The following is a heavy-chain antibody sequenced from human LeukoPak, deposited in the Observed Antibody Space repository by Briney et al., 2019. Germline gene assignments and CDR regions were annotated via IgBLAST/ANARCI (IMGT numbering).Heavy chain of an antibody. Sequence: PGGSLRLSCAASGFTFSSYGMHWVRQAPGKGLEWVAFIRYDGSNKYYADSVKGRFTISRDNSKNTLYLQMNSLRAEDTAVYYCAKDNFRNYDFWSGHAFDIWGQGTMVTVSS. D-gene: IGHD3-3*01. CDR2: IRYDGSNK. J-gene: IGHJ3*02. V-gene: IGHV3-30*02. CDR3: AKDNFRNYDFWSGHAFDI. CDR1: GFTFSSYG.